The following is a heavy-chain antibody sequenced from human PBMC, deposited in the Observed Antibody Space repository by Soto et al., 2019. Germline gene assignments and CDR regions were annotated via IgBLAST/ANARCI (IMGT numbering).Heavy chain of an antibody. J-gene: IGHJ4*02. CDR3: AKDSNLPYDSSGYYYYTPGY. V-gene: IGHV3-30*18. Sequence: PGGSLRLSCAASGFTFSSYGMHWVRQAPGKGLEWVAVISYDGSNKYYADSVKGRFTISRDNSKNTLYLQMNSLRAEDTAVYYCAKDSNLPYDSSGYYYYTPGYWGQGTLVTVSS. CDR1: GFTFSSYG. D-gene: IGHD3-22*01. CDR2: ISYDGSNK.